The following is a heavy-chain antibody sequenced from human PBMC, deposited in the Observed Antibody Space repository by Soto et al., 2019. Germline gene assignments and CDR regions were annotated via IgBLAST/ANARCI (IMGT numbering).Heavy chain of an antibody. CDR1: GYTFTGYY. D-gene: IGHD3-10*01. V-gene: IGHV1-2*04. CDR2: INPNSGGT. CDR3: ARDFVYGSGSYYYYYMDV. J-gene: IGHJ6*03. Sequence: QVQLVQSGAEVKKPGASVKVSCKASGYTFTGYYMHWVRQAPGQGLEWMGWINPNSGGTNYAQKFQGWVTMTRDTSISTAYMELSRLRSDDTAVYCCARDFVYGSGSYYYYYMDVWGKGTTVTVSS.